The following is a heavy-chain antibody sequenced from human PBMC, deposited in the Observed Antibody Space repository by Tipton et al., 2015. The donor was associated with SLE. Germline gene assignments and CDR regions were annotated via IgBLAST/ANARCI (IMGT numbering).Heavy chain of an antibody. D-gene: IGHD6-13*01. J-gene: IGHJ3*02. CDR1: GGSISGSPYY. CDR3: ARDISSWFDAFDI. V-gene: IGHV4-39*07. Sequence: TLSLTCTVSGGSISGSPYYWAWIRQPPGKGLEWIGSIYYSGSTYHNPSLKSRVTISVDTSKNQFSLRLRFVTAADTAVYYCARDISSWFDAFDIWGQGTMVTVSS. CDR2: IYYSGST.